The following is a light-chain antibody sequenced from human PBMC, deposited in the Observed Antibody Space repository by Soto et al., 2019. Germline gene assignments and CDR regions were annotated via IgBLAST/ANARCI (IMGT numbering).Light chain of an antibody. CDR2: KAS. CDR1: QSIDSW. Sequence: DIQMTQSPSTLSASIGDRVTITCRASQSIDSWLAWYQQQPGKAPKLLIYKASSLQTGVPSRFSGSGSGTEFTLTISSLQPDDFATYYCQHYNDYSRVFGQGTKVEI. CDR3: QHYNDYSRV. V-gene: IGKV1-5*03. J-gene: IGKJ1*01.